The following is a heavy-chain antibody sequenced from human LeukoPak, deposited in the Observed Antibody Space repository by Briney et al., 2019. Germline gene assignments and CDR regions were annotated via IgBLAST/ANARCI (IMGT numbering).Heavy chain of an antibody. D-gene: IGHD4-23*01. V-gene: IGHV3-72*01. Sequence: GGSLGLSCAALGFTLSDYYIDWFRQAPGKGLEWVGRSRNKANSYTTEHAASLKGRFSISRDYSRNSLYLQMNSLKTEDTAVYYCSRTDATVEFDYWGQGTVVTVSS. J-gene: IGHJ4*02. CDR1: GFTLSDYY. CDR2: SRNKANSYTT. CDR3: SRTDATVEFDY.